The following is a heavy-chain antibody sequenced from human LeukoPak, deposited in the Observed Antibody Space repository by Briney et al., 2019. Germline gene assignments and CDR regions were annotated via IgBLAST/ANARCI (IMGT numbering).Heavy chain of an antibody. V-gene: IGHV4-39*02. CDR3: ARDGTNVVVTDAFDI. Sequence: SETLSLTCTVSGGSITSSSYCWGWIRQPPGKGLEWIGNIYYSGSTYYSPSLKSRVTISVDTSKNQFSLKLSSVTAADTAVYYCARDGTNVVVTDAFDIWGQGTMVTVSS. J-gene: IGHJ3*02. D-gene: IGHD1-7*01. CDR1: GGSITSSSYC. CDR2: IYYSGST.